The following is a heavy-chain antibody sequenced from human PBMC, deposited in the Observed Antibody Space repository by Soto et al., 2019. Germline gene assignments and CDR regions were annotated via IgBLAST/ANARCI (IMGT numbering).Heavy chain of an antibody. D-gene: IGHD3-16*01. CDR2: INHSGST. CDR1: SGAFSGYY. V-gene: IGHV4-34*01. Sequence: QVQLQQWGAGLLKPSETLSLTCAVYSGAFSGYYWSWIRQPPGKGLEGIGEINHSGSTKYKPSLKSRTTISVDTSKNQCSLKLTSVTAADTAVYYGVRYGEHWLGDRRLWGFDPWCQGTQVTVSS. J-gene: IGHJ5*02. CDR3: VRYGEHWLGDRRLWGFDP.